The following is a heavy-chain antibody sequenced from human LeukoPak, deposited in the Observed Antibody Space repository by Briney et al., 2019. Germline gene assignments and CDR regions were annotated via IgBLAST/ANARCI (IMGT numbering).Heavy chain of an antibody. Sequence: GGSLRLSCAASGFTFSNAWMNWVRQAPGKGLEWVGRIKSKTDGGTTDYAAPVKGRFTISRDDSKNTLYLQMNSLKTEDTAVYYCTTRPRIAAADTYYYYYGMDVWGQGTTVTVSS. J-gene: IGHJ6*02. D-gene: IGHD6-13*01. CDR1: GFTFSNAW. CDR3: TTRPRIAAADTYYYYYGMDV. V-gene: IGHV3-15*07. CDR2: IKSKTDGGTT.